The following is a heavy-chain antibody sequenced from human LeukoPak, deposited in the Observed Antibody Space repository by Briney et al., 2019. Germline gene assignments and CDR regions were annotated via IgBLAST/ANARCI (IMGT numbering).Heavy chain of an antibody. V-gene: IGHV3-11*04. D-gene: IGHD2-15*01. Sequence: GGSLRLSCAASGFTFSDYYMSWIRQAPGKGLEWVSCISSSGSTIYYADSVKGRFTISRDNAKNSLYLQMNSLRAEDTAAYYCARVGRAGYCSGGSCYSRFDPWGQGTLVTVSS. CDR2: ISSSGSTI. J-gene: IGHJ5*02. CDR1: GFTFSDYY. CDR3: ARVGRAGYCSGGSCYSRFDP.